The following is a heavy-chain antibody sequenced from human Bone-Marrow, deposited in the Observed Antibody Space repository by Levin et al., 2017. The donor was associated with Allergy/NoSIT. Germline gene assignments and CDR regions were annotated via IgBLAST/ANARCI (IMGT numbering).Heavy chain of an antibody. CDR1: GFTFSSYA. D-gene: IGHD3-22*01. CDR3: ARDYYDSSGSLVIYNWFDP. CDR2: ISYDGSNT. V-gene: IGHV3-30-3*01. J-gene: IGHJ5*02. Sequence: GESLKISCAASGFTFSSYAIHWVRQAPGKGLEWVALISYDGSNTYYADSVKGRFTISRDNSKNTLYLQMNSLRPEDTAVYYCARDYYDSSGSLVIYNWFDPWGQGTLVTVSS.